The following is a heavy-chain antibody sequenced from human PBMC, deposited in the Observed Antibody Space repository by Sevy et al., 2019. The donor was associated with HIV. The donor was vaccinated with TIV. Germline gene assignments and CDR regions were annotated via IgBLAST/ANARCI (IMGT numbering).Heavy chain of an antibody. CDR1: GFTFSKYS. D-gene: IGHD2-8*01. CDR2: LSFGCGEL. J-gene: IGHJ4*02. CDR3: AREGCTKPHDY. V-gene: IGHV3-23*01. Sequence: GGYLRLSCAASGFTFSKYSMSWVRQPPGKGLEWVSTLSFGCGELNYADSVKGRFTISRDNSKSSVYLQMNNLRPEDTAVYYCAREGCTKPHDYWGQGTLVPVSS.